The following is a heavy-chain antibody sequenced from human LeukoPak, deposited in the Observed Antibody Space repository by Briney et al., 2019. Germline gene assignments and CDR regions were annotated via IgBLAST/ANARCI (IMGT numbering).Heavy chain of an antibody. V-gene: IGHV1-69*13. CDR3: ARARRYSSSEFDY. D-gene: IGHD6-6*01. CDR2: IIPIFGTA. J-gene: IGHJ4*02. CDR1: GGTFSSYA. Sequence: SVKVSCKASGGTFSSYAISWVRQAPGQGLEWMGGIIPIFGTANYAQKFQGRVTITADVSTSTAYMELSSLRSEDTAVYYCARARRYSSSEFDYWGQGTLVTVSS.